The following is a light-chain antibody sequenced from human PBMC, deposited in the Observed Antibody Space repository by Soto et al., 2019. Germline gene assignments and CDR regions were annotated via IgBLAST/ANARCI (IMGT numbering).Light chain of an antibody. CDR3: AAWDDSLNGYV. Sequence: QAVVTQPPSASGTPGQRVTISCSGSSSNVGSNNVNWYQQLPGTAPKLLIHSNNQRPSGVPDRFSGSKSGTSASLAISGLQSEDEADYYCAAWDDSLNGYVFGTGTKLTVL. CDR2: SNN. V-gene: IGLV1-44*01. J-gene: IGLJ1*01. CDR1: SSNVGSNN.